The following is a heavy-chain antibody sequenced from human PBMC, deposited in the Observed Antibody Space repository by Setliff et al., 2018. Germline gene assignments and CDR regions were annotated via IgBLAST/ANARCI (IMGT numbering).Heavy chain of an antibody. CDR1: GGSFSGYY. D-gene: IGHD3-3*01. V-gene: IGHV4-34*01. CDR3: ARSGYYDFWSGFLNDAFDI. J-gene: IGHJ3*02. CDR2: INHSGST. Sequence: SETPSLTCAVYGGSFSGYYWSWIRQPPGKGLEWIGEINHSGSTNYNPSLKSRVTISVDTSKNQFSLKLSSVTAADTAVYYCARSGYYDFWSGFLNDAFDIWGQGTMVTVS.